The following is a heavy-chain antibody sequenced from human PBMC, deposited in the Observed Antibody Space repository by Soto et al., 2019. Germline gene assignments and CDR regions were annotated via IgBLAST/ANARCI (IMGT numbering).Heavy chain of an antibody. Sequence: QITLKESGPTLVKPTQTLTLTCTFSGFSLRRSEVGVGWIRQPPGKALEWLALVYWSDNKLYSPSLKSRITISKDTSKNQVVLTMTKMDPVDTATYYCAHIRGVRGVSVTPFDYWGQGILVTVSS. CDR2: VYWSDNK. J-gene: IGHJ4*02. V-gene: IGHV2-5*01. CDR1: GFSLRRSEVG. D-gene: IGHD3-10*01. CDR3: AHIRGVRGVSVTPFDY.